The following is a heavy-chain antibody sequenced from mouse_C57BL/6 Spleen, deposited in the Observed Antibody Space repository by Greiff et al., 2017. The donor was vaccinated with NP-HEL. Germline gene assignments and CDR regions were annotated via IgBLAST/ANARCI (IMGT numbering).Heavy chain of an antibody. J-gene: IGHJ2*01. V-gene: IGHV1-80*01. CDR3: AREDLGTTVPIN. Sequence: QVQLQQSGAELVKPGASVKISCKASGYAFSSYWMNWVKQRPGKGLEWIGQIYPGDGDTNYNGKFKGKATLTADKSSSTAYMQLSSLTSEDSAVYFCAREDLGTTVPINWGQGTTLTVSS. CDR1: GYAFSSYW. CDR2: IYPGDGDT. D-gene: IGHD1-1*01.